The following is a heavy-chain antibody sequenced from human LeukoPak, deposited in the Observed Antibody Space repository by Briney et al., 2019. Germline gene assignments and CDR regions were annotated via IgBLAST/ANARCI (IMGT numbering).Heavy chain of an antibody. J-gene: IGHJ6*03. Sequence: SETLSLTCTVSGASISGHYLTWLRQPSGKGLEWIGYISHIGSTNYNPSLKSRVTISVDTSKNQFSLKLTSVTAADTAVYYCARHFLDCSSTSCYRPYYYYMDVWGKGTTVTVSS. CDR1: GASISGHY. V-gene: IGHV4-59*08. CDR3: ARHFLDCSSTSCYRPYYYYMDV. CDR2: ISHIGST. D-gene: IGHD2-2*01.